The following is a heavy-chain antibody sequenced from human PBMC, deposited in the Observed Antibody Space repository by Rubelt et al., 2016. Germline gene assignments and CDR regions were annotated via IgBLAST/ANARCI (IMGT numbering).Heavy chain of an antibody. Sequence: GLLKPSETLSLTCAVYGGSFSGYYWSWIRQPPGKGLEWIGEINHSGSTNYNPSLKSRVTISVDTSKNQFSLKLSSVTAADTAVYYCARANPNCSSTSGYPPGWFDPWGQGTLVTVSS. V-gene: IGHV4-34*01. J-gene: IGHJ5*02. CDR1: GGSFSGYY. D-gene: IGHD2-2*01. CDR3: ARANPNCSSTSGYPPGWFDP. CDR2: INHSGST.